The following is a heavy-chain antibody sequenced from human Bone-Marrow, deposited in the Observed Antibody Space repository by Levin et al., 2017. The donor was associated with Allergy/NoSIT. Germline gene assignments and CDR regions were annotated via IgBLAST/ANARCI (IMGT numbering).Heavy chain of an antibody. V-gene: IGHV3-15*01. D-gene: IGHD2-15*01. Sequence: GGSLRLSCAASGFNFTNAWMSWVRQAPGKGLEWVGRIKSRNDGGTTDYAAPVKGRFIISKDVSKNTLYLQMNSLKTQDTAVYYCSTEGGHCSGGSCYLLPFYDGMDVWGQGTTVTVSS. CDR3: STEGGHCSGGSCYLLPFYDGMDV. CDR2: IKSRNDGGTT. CDR1: GFNFTNAW. J-gene: IGHJ6*02.